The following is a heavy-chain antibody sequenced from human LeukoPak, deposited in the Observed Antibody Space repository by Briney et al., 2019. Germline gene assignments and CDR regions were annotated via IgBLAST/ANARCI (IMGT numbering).Heavy chain of an antibody. CDR3: ARDHEVLWFGELSLYMDV. V-gene: IGHV4-4*07. CDR2: IYTSGCT. J-gene: IGHJ6*03. Sequence: PSETLSLTCTVSGGSISSYYWSWIRQPAGKGLEWIGRIYTSGCTNYNPSLESRVTMSVETSKNQFSLKLRSVTAADTAVYYCARDHEVLWFGELSLYMDVWGKGTTVTVSS. D-gene: IGHD3-10*01. CDR1: GGSISSYY.